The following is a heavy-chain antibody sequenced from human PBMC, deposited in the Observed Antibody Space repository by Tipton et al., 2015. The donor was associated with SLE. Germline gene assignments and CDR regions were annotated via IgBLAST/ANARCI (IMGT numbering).Heavy chain of an antibody. Sequence: SLRLSCAASGFTFSSYGMHWVRQAPGKGLEWVAVIWYDGSNKYYADSVKGRFTISRDNSKNTLYLQMNSLRAEDTAVYYCAKRYDSSGYLAFDIWGQGTMVTVSS. V-gene: IGHV3-33*06. CDR2: IWYDGSNK. D-gene: IGHD3-22*01. CDR3: AKRYDSSGYLAFDI. J-gene: IGHJ3*02. CDR1: GFTFSSYG.